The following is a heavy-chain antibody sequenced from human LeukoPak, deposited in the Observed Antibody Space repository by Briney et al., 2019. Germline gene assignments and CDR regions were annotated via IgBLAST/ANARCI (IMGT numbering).Heavy chain of an antibody. V-gene: IGHV4-61*02. CDR2: IYTSGST. CDR1: GGSISSGSYY. J-gene: IGHJ6*03. D-gene: IGHD2-15*01. Sequence: TLSLTCTVSGGSISSGSYYWSWIRQPAGKGLEWIGRIYTSGSTNYNPSLKSRVTISVDTSKNQFSLKLSSVTAADTAVYYCAFEGGSYCYMDVWGKGTTVTVSS. CDR3: AFEGGSYCYMDV.